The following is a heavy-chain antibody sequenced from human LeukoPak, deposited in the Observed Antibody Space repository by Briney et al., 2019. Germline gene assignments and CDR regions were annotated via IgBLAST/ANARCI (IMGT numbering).Heavy chain of an antibody. Sequence: ASVKVSCKASGYTFTSYGISWVRQAPGQGLEWMGWISAYNGNTNYAQKLQGRVTMTTDTSTSTAYMELRSLRSDDTAVYYCALEGYYDSSGYLFDYWGQGTLVTVSS. J-gene: IGHJ4*02. CDR2: ISAYNGNT. CDR3: ALEGYYDSSGYLFDY. D-gene: IGHD3-22*01. CDR1: GYTFTSYG. V-gene: IGHV1-18*01.